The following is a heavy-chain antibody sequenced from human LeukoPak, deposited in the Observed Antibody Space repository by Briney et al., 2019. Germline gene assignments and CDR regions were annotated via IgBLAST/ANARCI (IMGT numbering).Heavy chain of an antibody. Sequence: GGSLRLSCAASGFNVNSNYMSWVRQAPGKGLEWVSVIYSGGTTYYADSVKGRFTISRDNSKNMLSLQMNSLRAEDTAMYYCARVRGWKYFDYWGQGTLVTVSS. V-gene: IGHV3-66*01. CDR3: ARVRGWKYFDY. J-gene: IGHJ4*02. CDR2: IYSGGTT. D-gene: IGHD1-1*01. CDR1: GFNVNSNY.